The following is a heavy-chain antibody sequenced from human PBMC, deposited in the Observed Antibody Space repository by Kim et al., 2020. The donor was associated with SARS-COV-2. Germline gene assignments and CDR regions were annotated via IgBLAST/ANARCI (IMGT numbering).Heavy chain of an antibody. CDR3: TTYDTSWSNFHY. Sequence: SETLSLTCTVSGGSINSYWSWIRQPPGKGLEWIGYIYYRGNTEYNPSLKSRVTISVDTSKSQFSLRLSSVTAADTAVYYCTTYDTSWSNFHYWGQGTLVT. CDR2: IYYRGNT. J-gene: IGHJ4*02. D-gene: IGHD2-2*01. V-gene: IGHV4-59*08. CDR1: GGSINSY.